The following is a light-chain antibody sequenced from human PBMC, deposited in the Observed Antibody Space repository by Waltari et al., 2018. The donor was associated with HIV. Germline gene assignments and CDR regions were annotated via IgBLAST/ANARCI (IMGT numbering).Light chain of an antibody. CDR2: EGI. Sequence: QSALTQPASVSGSPGQSITISCTGTSSDIGNYNLVSWYQQHPGKAPKLRIYEGIKRPSGGSNRISGSKSANTASLTISGLQAEDEADYCCSSYGGSSNWLFGGGTKLTVL. V-gene: IGLV2-23*01. J-gene: IGLJ2*01. CDR1: SSDIGNYNL. CDR3: SSYGGSSNWL.